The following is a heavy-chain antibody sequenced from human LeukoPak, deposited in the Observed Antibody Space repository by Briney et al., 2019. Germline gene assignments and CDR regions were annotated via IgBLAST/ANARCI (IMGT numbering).Heavy chain of an antibody. CDR2: ISSSGSTI. J-gene: IGHJ6*03. CDR3: ARDSADVAPDSYYYYYYMDV. Sequence: GGSLRLSCAASGFTFSDYYMSWIRQAPGKGLEWVSYISSSGSTIYYADSVKGRFTISRDNAKNSLYLQMNSLRAEDTAVYYCARDSADVAPDSYYYYYYMDVWGKGTTVTISS. CDR1: GFTFSDYY. V-gene: IGHV3-11*01. D-gene: IGHD6-25*01.